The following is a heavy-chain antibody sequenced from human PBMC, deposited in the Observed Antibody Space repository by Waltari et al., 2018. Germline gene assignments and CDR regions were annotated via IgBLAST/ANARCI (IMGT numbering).Heavy chain of an antibody. D-gene: IGHD1-26*01. CDR2: INPSGGST. CDR1: GGNSNSHA. CDR3: ARESESIVGVSEAY. J-gene: IGHJ4*02. Sequence: QVQLLQSGAEVKKPGASAKVSCKASGGNSNSHAISWVRTSPGQGLEWMGIINPSGGSTSYAQKCQGRVTMTRDTSTSTVYMELSSLRSEDTAVYYCARESESIVGVSEAYWGQGTLVTVSS. V-gene: IGHV1-46*02.